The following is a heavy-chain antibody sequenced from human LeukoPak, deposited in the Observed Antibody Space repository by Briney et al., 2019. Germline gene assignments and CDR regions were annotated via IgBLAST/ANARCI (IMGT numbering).Heavy chain of an antibody. J-gene: IGHJ4*02. CDR3: ARDGLGCSSTSCPSPFDY. V-gene: IGHV3-11*04. CDR1: GFTFSDYY. D-gene: IGHD2-2*01. CDR2: ISSSGSTI. Sequence: PGGSLRLSCAASGFTFSDYYMSWIRQAPGKGLEWVSYISSSGSTIYYADSVKGRFTISSDNAKNSLYLQMNSLRADDTAVYYCARDGLGCSSTSCPSPFDYWGQGTLVTVSS.